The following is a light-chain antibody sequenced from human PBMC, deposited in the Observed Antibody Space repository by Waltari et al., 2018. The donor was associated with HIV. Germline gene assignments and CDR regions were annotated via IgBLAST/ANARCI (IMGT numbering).Light chain of an antibody. Sequence: EIVMTQTPLSSPVTLGQPASISCRSSQSLVHSDGNTYLSWLHQRPGQPPRLLIYKISKRFSGVPDRFSGSGAGTDFILKISRVEAEDVGVYYCMQATQSLYTFGQGTKLEIK. CDR3: MQATQSLYT. CDR2: KIS. V-gene: IGKV2-24*01. J-gene: IGKJ2*01. CDR1: QSLVHSDGNTY.